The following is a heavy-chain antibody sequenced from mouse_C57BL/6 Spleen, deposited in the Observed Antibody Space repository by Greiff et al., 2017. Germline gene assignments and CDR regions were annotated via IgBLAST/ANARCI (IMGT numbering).Heavy chain of an antibody. CDR2: ISSGSSTI. CDR1: GFTFSDYG. J-gene: IGHJ4*01. Sequence: DVKLVESGGGLVKPGGSLKLSCAASGFTFSDYGMHWVRQAPEKGLEWVAYISSGSSTIYYADTVKGRFTISRDNAKNTLFLQMTSLRSEDTAMYYCARPYYGSSYDYYAMDYWGQGTSVTVSS. D-gene: IGHD1-1*01. CDR3: ARPYYGSSYDYYAMDY. V-gene: IGHV5-17*01.